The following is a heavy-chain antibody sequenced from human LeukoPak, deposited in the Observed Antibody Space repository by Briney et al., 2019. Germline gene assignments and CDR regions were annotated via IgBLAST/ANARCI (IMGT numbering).Heavy chain of an antibody. Sequence: GGSLRLSCAASGFTFDDYGMSWVRQAPGKGLEWVSGINWNCGSTGCADSVKGRFTISRDNAKNSLYLQMNSLRAEDTALYHCARDSSSGAYGSGSYGGRQVNWFDPWGQGTLVTVSS. CDR3: ARDSSSGAYGSGSYGGRQVNWFDP. CDR2: INWNCGST. D-gene: IGHD3-10*01. J-gene: IGHJ5*02. V-gene: IGHV3-20*01. CDR1: GFTFDDYG.